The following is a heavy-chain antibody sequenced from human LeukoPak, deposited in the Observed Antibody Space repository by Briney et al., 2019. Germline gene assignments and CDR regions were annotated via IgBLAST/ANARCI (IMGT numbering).Heavy chain of an antibody. CDR1: GGSFSGYY. V-gene: IGHV4-34*01. CDR2: INHSGST. J-gene: IGHJ5*02. Sequence: SETLSLTCAVYGGSFSGYYWGWIRQPPGKGLEWIGEINHSGSTNYNPSLKSRVTISIDTSKNQFSLKLSSVTAADTAVYYCARGRLAGYRNWFDPWGQGTLVTVSS. CDR3: ARGRLAGYRNWFDP. D-gene: IGHD3-3*02.